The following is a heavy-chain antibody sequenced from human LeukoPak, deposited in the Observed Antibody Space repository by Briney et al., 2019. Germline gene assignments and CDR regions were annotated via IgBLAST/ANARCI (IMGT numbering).Heavy chain of an antibody. Sequence: GGSLRLSCAASGFTFSSYAMHWVRQAPGKGLEWVAGISYDGSNKYYTDSVKGRFTISRDNSKNMLYLEMNSLTAEDTAVYYCARDGVGVWGSYPHWGQGTLVTVSS. D-gene: IGHD3-16*01. CDR1: GFTFSSYA. CDR3: ARDGVGVWGSYPH. V-gene: IGHV3-30-3*01. CDR2: ISYDGSNK. J-gene: IGHJ4*02.